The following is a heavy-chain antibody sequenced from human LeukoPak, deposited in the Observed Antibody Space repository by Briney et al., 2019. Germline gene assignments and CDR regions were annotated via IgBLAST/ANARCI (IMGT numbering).Heavy chain of an antibody. CDR3: ARDAYSSSSYFDY. Sequence: PSETLSLTCTVSGGSISSYYWSWIRQPPGKGLEWIGYIYYSGSTNYNPSLKSRVTISVDTSKNQFSLKLSSVTAADTAVYYCARDAYSSSSYFDYWGQGTLVTVSS. D-gene: IGHD6-6*01. CDR1: GGSISSYY. V-gene: IGHV4-59*01. J-gene: IGHJ4*02. CDR2: IYYSGST.